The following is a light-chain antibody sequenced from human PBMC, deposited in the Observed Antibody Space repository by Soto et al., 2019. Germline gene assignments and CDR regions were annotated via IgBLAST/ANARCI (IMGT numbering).Light chain of an antibody. CDR3: AAWDDSLNGYV. Sequence: QSVLTQSPSASGTPGQRVTISCSGSSSNIGTNTVNWYQQLPGTAPKLLIYGDNQRPSGVPDRFSGSKSGTSASLAISGQEAEDEADYYCAAWDDSLNGYVFAAGTKVTVL. CDR2: GDN. CDR1: SSNIGTNT. J-gene: IGLJ1*01. V-gene: IGLV1-44*01.